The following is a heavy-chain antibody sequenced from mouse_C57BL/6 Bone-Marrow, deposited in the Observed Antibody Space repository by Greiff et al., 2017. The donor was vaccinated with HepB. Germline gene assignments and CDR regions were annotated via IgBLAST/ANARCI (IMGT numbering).Heavy chain of an antibody. Sequence: QVQLQQSGPELVKPGASVKISCKASGYAFSSSWMNWVKQRPGKGLEWIGRIYPGDGDTNYNGKFKGKATLTADKSSSTAYMQLSSLTSEDSAVYFCEIYYGRGYWGQGTTLTVSS. V-gene: IGHV1-82*01. J-gene: IGHJ2*01. CDR1: GYAFSSSW. CDR2: IYPGDGDT. D-gene: IGHD1-1*01. CDR3: EIYYGRGY.